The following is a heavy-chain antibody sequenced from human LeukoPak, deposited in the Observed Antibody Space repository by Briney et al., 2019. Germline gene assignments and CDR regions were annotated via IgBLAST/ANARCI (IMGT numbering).Heavy chain of an antibody. Sequence: GSLRLSCAASRFTFKDYAMNWVRQAPGKGLEWVSTISGSGTGTYYADSVKGRFTISRDNSRNTLHLQMDSLRADDTAVYYCATSHSSSSGPFDSWGQGTLVTVSS. V-gene: IGHV3-23*01. CDR1: RFTFKDYA. CDR2: ISGSGTGT. CDR3: ATSHSSSSGPFDS. J-gene: IGHJ4*02. D-gene: IGHD6-6*01.